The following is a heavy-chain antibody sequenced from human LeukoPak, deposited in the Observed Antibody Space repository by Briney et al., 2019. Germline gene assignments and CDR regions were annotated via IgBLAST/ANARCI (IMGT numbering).Heavy chain of an antibody. Sequence: GGSLRLSCAASGFTFSSYAMSWVRQAPGKGLEWVSAISGSGGSTYYADSVKGRFTISRDNSKNTVPLQMNSLRAEDTALYYCAKYRTGSSYSGVDYWGQGTLVTVSS. D-gene: IGHD2-15*01. CDR3: AKYRTGSSYSGVDY. V-gene: IGHV3-23*01. CDR2: ISGSGGST. J-gene: IGHJ4*02. CDR1: GFTFSSYA.